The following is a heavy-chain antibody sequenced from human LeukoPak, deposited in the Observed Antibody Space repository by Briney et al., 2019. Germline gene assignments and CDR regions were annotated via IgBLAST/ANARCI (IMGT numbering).Heavy chain of an antibody. D-gene: IGHD4-17*01. Sequence: SETLSLSCSVSGVSTGSQNYYWAWIRQPPGKGLEWIGNIYHTGSAYYSAALKSRVTISIDTSKDHFSLRLTSLTAADTAVYYRARLRDYGNLFFYFYMDVWGKGATVTVSS. CDR2: IYHTGSA. J-gene: IGHJ6*03. V-gene: IGHV4-39*02. CDR1: GVSTGSQNYY. CDR3: ARLRDYGNLFFYFYMDV.